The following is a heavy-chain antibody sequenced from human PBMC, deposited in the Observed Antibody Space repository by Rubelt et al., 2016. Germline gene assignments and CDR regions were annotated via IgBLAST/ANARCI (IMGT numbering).Heavy chain of an antibody. CDR1: GFIFSGYW. Sequence: EVQLVESGGGLVQPGGSLRLSCAASGFIFSGYWMSWVRQAPGTGLEWVANIQQDGSELHYVDSVKGRFTISRDNAKNSLYLQMNSLRAEDTAVYYCARDKGWYDSSPYYFDYWGQGTLVTVSS. CDR3: ARDKGWYDSSPYYFDY. J-gene: IGHJ4*02. V-gene: IGHV3-7*01. D-gene: IGHD3-22*01. CDR2: IQQDGSEL.